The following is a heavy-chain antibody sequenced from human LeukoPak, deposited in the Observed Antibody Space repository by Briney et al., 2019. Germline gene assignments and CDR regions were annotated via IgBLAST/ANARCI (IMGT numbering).Heavy chain of an antibody. Sequence: GRSLRLSCAASGFTFSSSAMHWVRQAPGKGLEWVTVISNDESNKYYAASVKGRFTISRDNSKNTLYLQMNSLRAEDTAVYYCAKAITRYDYWGQGTLVTVSS. CDR3: AKAITRYDY. CDR2: ISNDESNK. D-gene: IGHD3-16*01. J-gene: IGHJ4*02. CDR1: GFTFSSSA. V-gene: IGHV3-30*18.